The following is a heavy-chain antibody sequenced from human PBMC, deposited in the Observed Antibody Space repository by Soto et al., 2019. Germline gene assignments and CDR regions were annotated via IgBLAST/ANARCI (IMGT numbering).Heavy chain of an antibody. CDR1: GGSVSNGYYY. CDR2: IFYSGST. CDR3: VRGKSPTLFDP. V-gene: IGHV4-61*01. J-gene: IGHJ5*02. Sequence: PSETLSLTCTVSGGSVSNGYYYWSWIRQPPGKGLEYIGYIFYSGSTNYSPSLKSRVTISVDTSKNQFSLRLSSVTAADTAVYYCVRGKSPTLFDPWGQGTLVTVSS.